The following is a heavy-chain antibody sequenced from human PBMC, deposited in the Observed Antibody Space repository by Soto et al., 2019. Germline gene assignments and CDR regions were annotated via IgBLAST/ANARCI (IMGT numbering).Heavy chain of an antibody. CDR1: WYTLTSYD. D-gene: IGHD3-9*01. CDR3: ARGRYFDWLSEGTYYYYYYYMDV. V-gene: IGHV1-8*01. Sequence: ASVKGSCTASWYTLTSYDINWGGQAPGQGPEGMGGMNPNSGNTGYAQKFQGRVTMTRNTSISTAYMELSSLRSEDTAVYYCARGRYFDWLSEGTYYYYYYYMDVWGKGTTVTVSS. J-gene: IGHJ6*03. CDR2: MNPNSGNT.